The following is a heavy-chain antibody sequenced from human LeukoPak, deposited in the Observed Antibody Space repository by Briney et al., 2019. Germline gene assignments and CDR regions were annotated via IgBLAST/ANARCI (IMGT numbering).Heavy chain of an antibody. CDR3: ATSVVVVAALDY. D-gene: IGHD2-15*01. CDR2: INPSGGST. V-gene: IGHV1-46*01. Sequence: GASVKVSCKASGYTFTSYYMHWVRQAPGQGLEWMGIINPSGGSTSYAQKFQGRVTMTRDTSTSTVYMELSSLRSEDTAVCYCATSVVVVAALDYWGQGTLVTVSS. CDR1: GYTFTSYY. J-gene: IGHJ4*02.